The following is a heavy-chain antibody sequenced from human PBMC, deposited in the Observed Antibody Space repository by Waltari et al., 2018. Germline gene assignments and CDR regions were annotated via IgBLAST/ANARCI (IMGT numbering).Heavy chain of an antibody. CDR2: INAGNGNT. CDR3: ARGALILLMVYALVENDAFDI. CDR1: GYTFTSYA. V-gene: IGHV1-3*01. D-gene: IGHD2-8*01. J-gene: IGHJ3*02. Sequence: QVQLVQSGAEVKKPGASVKVSCKASGYTFTSYAMHWVRQAPGQRLEWMGGINAGNGNTKYSQKFQGRVTITRDTSASTAYMELSSLRSEDTAVYYCARGALILLMVYALVENDAFDIWGQGTMVTVSS.